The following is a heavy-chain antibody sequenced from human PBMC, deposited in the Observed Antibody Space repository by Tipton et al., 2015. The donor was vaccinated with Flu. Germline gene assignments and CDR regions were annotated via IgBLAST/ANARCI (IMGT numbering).Heavy chain of an antibody. CDR3: ARWDYVNTGAFDY. D-gene: IGHD3-10*02. V-gene: IGHV4-39*07. CDR1: GGSINSYNYY. CDR2: IYYSGST. Sequence: TLSLTCTVSGGSINSYNYYWGWIRQPPGKGLECIGNIYYSGSTYYNPSLKSRVSMSVDTSKNHFSLKLTSVTAADTAIYYCARWDYVNTGAFDYWGLGSLVTVSS. J-gene: IGHJ4*02.